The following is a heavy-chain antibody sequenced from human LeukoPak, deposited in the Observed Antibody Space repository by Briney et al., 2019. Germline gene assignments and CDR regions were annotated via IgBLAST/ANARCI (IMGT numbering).Heavy chain of an antibody. Sequence: PGRPLRLYCAVSRFTLSSYWMHWVRQAPGKRLVRVSRIDSDGSTTDYADSVKGRFTISRDNANNTLYLQMNSLRAEDAGVYYCARGLTLLGYCSSTSCLMNYWGQGTLVTVSS. CDR3: ARGLTLLGYCSSTSCLMNY. J-gene: IGHJ4*02. CDR2: IDSDGSTT. D-gene: IGHD2-2*01. V-gene: IGHV3-74*01. CDR1: RFTLSSYW.